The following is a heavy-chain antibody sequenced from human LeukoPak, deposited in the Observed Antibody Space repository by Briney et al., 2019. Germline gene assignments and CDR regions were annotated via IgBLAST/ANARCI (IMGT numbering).Heavy chain of an antibody. D-gene: IGHD6-13*01. CDR3: ARGTGVAAAGLFDS. CDR1: GGSFSGYY. CDR2: INHSGST. Sequence: SETLSLTCAVYGGSFSGYYWSWIRQPPGKGLEWIGEINHSGSTNYNPSLKRRVTRSGDTSKNQFSLKLSSVTAADTAVYYCARGTGVAAAGLFDSWGQGTLVTVSS. J-gene: IGHJ4*02. V-gene: IGHV4-34*01.